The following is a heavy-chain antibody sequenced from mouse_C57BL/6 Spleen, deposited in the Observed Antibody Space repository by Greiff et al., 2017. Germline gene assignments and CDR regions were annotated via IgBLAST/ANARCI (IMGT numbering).Heavy chain of an antibody. CDR2: IHPTSGST. V-gene: IGHV1-64*01. Sequence: VQLQQPGAELVKPGASVKLSCKASGYTFTSYWMHWVKQRPGQGLEWIGMIHPTSGSTNYNEKFKSKATLTVDKSSSTAYMQLSSLTSEDSAVYYCARSGMARYAMDYWGQGTSVTVSS. CDR1: GYTFTSYW. D-gene: IGHD4-1*01. J-gene: IGHJ4*01. CDR3: ARSGMARYAMDY.